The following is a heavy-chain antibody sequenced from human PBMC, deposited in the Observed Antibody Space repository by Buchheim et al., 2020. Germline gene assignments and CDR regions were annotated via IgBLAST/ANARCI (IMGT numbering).Heavy chain of an antibody. CDR1: GGTFSSYT. Sequence: QVQLVQSGAEVKKPGSSVKVSCKASGGTFSSYTISWVRQAPGQGLEWMGRIIPILGIANYAQKFQGRVPITADKSTSTANMELSSLRSEDTAVYYCARDSSDCGGDCYSGSRYWGQGTL. D-gene: IGHD2-21*02. V-gene: IGHV1-69*08. J-gene: IGHJ4*02. CDR3: ARDSSDCGGDCYSGSRY. CDR2: IIPILGIA.